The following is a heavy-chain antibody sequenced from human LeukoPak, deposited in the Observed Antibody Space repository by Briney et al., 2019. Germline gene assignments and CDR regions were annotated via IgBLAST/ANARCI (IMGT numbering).Heavy chain of an antibody. CDR1: GGSISSYY. V-gene: IGHV4-59*08. Sequence: PSETLSLTCTVSGGSISSYYWSWLRQPPGKGLEWIGYISDSGSTTYNPSLKSRVSISVDTSKNQFSLKLTSVTAADTAVYYCARPSRDGYVDAFDIWGQGTMVDVSS. CDR2: ISDSGST. D-gene: IGHD5-24*01. CDR3: ARPSRDGYVDAFDI. J-gene: IGHJ3*02.